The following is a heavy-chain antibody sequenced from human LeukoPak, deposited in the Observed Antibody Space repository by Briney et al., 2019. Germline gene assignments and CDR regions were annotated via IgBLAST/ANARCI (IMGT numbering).Heavy chain of an antibody. D-gene: IGHD3-22*01. V-gene: IGHV4-59*01. CDR3: AREKNYDSSGQGPYYYYYGMDV. CDR2: IYYSGST. J-gene: IGHJ6*02. Sequence: SETLSLTCTVSGGSISSYYWSWIRQPPGKGLEWIGYIYYSGSTNYNPSLKSRVTISVDTSKNQFSLKLSSVTAAGTAVYYCAREKNYDSSGQGPYYYYYGMDVWGQGTTVTVSS. CDR1: GGSISSYY.